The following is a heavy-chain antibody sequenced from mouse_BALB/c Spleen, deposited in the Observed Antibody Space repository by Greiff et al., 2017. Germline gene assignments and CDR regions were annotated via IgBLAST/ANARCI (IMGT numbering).Heavy chain of an antibody. J-gene: IGHJ1*01. CDR2: IDPANGNT. V-gene: IGHV14-3*02. CDR3: AKGTWYFDV. D-gene: IGHD2-14*01. CDR1: GFNIKDTY. Sequence: VQLQQSGAELVKPGASVKLSCTASGFNIKDTYMHWVKQRPEQGLEWIGRIDPANGNTKYDPKFQGKATITADTSSNTAYLQLSSLTSEDTAVYYCAKGTWYFDVWGAGTTVTVSS.